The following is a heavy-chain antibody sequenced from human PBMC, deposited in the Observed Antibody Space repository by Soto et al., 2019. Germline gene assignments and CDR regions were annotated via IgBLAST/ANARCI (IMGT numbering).Heavy chain of an antibody. CDR3: AKTYTMIPDY. CDR2: ISGSGGST. V-gene: IGHV3-23*01. J-gene: IGHJ4*02. Sequence: ETLSLTCTVSGGSISSYYWSWVRQAPGKGLEWVSAISGSGGSTYYADSAKGRFTISRDNSKNTLYLQMNSLRAEDTAVYYCAKTYTMIPDYWGQGTLVTVSS. CDR1: GGSISSYY. D-gene: IGHD3-22*01.